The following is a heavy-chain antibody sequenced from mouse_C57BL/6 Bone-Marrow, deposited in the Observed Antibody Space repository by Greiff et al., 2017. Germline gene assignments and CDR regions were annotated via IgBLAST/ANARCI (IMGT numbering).Heavy chain of an antibody. CDR2: IWSGGST. CDR1: GFSLTSYG. V-gene: IGHV2-2*01. J-gene: IGHJ1*03. CDR3: ASFWYFDV. Sequence: VQLQQSGPGLVQPSQSLSITCPVSGFSLTSYGVHWVRQSPGKGLEWLGVIWSGGSTDYNAAFISRLSISKDNSKSQVFFKMNSLQADDTAIYYCASFWYFDVWGTGTTVTVST.